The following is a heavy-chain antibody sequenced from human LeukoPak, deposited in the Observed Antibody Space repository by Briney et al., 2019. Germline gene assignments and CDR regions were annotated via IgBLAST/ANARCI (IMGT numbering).Heavy chain of an antibody. CDR2: INPSSGSS. D-gene: IGHD5-24*01. V-gene: IGHV1-46*01. Sequence: GASVKISCKASGYTFTTYYMHWVRQAPGQGLEWMGIINPSSGSSSYGHKFQGRVTLTRDTSTSTVYMELSSLRSEDTAVYYCAIEVEISTITPLNWGQGTLVTVSS. CDR3: AIEVEISTITPLN. J-gene: IGHJ4*02. CDR1: GYTFTTYY.